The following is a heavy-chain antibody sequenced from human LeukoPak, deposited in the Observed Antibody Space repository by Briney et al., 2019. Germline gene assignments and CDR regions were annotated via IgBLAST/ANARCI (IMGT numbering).Heavy chain of an antibody. CDR3: ARDTSGWQRFDAFDV. D-gene: IGHD6-19*01. J-gene: IGHJ3*01. CDR2: INAGTGNT. CDR1: GYTFTNHA. Sequence: ASVKVSCKASGYTFTNHAIHWVRQAPGQRLEWMGWINAGTGNTKYSQKFQGRVTITRDTSASTAYMELNSLRSEDTAVYHCARDTSGWQRFDAFDVWGQGTRVTVSS. V-gene: IGHV1-3*01.